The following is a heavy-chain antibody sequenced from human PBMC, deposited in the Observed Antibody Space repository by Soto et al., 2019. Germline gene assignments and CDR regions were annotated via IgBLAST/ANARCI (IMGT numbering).Heavy chain of an antibody. V-gene: IGHV1-46*03. Sequence: QVQLVQPGAEVKKPGASVKFSCKASGYIFTNFYIHWVRQAPGQGLEWIGIINPNGGSTNYAQNLQGRVTMTRDTYTSTVYMDLSSLRSEYTALYYCTRGLASGDYWGQGTLITVSS. D-gene: IGHD6-6*01. CDR2: INPNGGST. CDR1: GYIFTNFY. CDR3: TRGLASGDY. J-gene: IGHJ4*02.